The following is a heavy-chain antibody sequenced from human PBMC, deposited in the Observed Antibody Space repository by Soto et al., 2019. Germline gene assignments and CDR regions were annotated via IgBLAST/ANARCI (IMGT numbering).Heavy chain of an antibody. CDR2: INAGNGNT. D-gene: IGHD1-26*01. V-gene: IGHV1-3*01. CDR1: GYTFTSYA. Sequence: QVQLVQSGAEVKKPGASVKVSCKASGYTFTSYAMHWVRQAPGQRLEWMGWINAGNGNTKYSQKFQGRVTITRDTSASTAYMELSSLRSEDTAVYYCARAMPWWELAGDYFDYWGQGTLVTVSS. CDR3: ARAMPWWELAGDYFDY. J-gene: IGHJ4*02.